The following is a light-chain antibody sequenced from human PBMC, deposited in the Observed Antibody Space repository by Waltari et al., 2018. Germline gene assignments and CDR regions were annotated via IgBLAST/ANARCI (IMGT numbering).Light chain of an antibody. V-gene: IGLV2-14*03. J-gene: IGLJ2*01. CDR3: SSYTSSSTLA. Sequence: QSALTQPASVSGSPGRSMTISCTGTTDDVCGYEYLAWYKQHPAKAPKLMIYDVSNRPSGVSDRFSGSKSGNTASLTISGLQAEDEADYYCSSYTSSSTLAFGGGTKLTVL. CDR1: TDDVCGYEY. CDR2: DVS.